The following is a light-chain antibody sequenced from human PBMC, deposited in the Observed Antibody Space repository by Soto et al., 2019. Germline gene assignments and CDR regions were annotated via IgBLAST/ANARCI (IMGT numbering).Light chain of an antibody. CDR1: QGISSY. J-gene: IGKJ2*01. CDR2: AAS. Sequence: DIQLTQSPSFMSASVGDRVTITCRASQGISSYLAWYQQKPGKAPKLLIYAASTLQSGVPSRFSGSGSGTAYTLTISSLQPEEFATYYCQQLSSYPYTFGQGTKLEIK. V-gene: IGKV1-9*01. CDR3: QQLSSYPYT.